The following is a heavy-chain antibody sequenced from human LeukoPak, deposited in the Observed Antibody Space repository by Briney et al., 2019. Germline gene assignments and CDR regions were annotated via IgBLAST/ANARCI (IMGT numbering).Heavy chain of an antibody. J-gene: IGHJ4*02. CDR3: ARAPRDYYDSSGYPQYYFDY. D-gene: IGHD3-22*01. V-gene: IGHV4-34*01. Sequence: TSETLSLTCAVYGGSFSGYYWSWIRQPPGKGLEWIGEINHSGSTNYNPSLKSRVTISVDTSKNQFSLKLSSVTAADTAVYYCARAPRDYYDSSGYPQYYFDYWGQGTLVTVSS. CDR2: INHSGST. CDR1: GGSFSGYY.